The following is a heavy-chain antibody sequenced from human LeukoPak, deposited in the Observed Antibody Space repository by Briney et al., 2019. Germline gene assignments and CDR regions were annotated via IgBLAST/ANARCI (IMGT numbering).Heavy chain of an antibody. CDR3: ARAPGTTGYRYYYYYYMDV. J-gene: IGHJ6*03. V-gene: IGHV3-21*01. Sequence: GGSLRLSCAASGFTFSSYSMNWVRQAPGKGLEWVSSISSSSSYIYYADSVKGRFTISRDNAKNSLYLQMNSLRAEDTAVYYCARAPGTTGYRYYYYYYMDVWGKGTTVTVSS. CDR2: ISSSSSYI. CDR1: GFTFSSYS. D-gene: IGHD4-17*01.